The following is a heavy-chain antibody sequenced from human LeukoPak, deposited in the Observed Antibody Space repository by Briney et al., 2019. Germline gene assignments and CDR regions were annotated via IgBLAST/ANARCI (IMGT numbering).Heavy chain of an antibody. J-gene: IGHJ6*03. Sequence: PSETLSLTCTVSGDPISSSIYYWGWIRQPPGKGLEWIGSIYYSGSTYYNPSLKSRVTISVDTSKNQLSLKLSSVTAADTAVYYCARDGEKTRLTYYMDVWGKGTTVTVSS. D-gene: IGHD3-16*01. CDR3: ARDGEKTRLTYYMDV. CDR1: GDPISSSIYY. CDR2: IYYSGST. V-gene: IGHV4-39*07.